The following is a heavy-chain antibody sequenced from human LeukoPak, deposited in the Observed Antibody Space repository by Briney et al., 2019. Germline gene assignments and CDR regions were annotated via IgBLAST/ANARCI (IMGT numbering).Heavy chain of an antibody. CDR1: GFTFSSYG. V-gene: IGHV3-30*03. CDR3: AGGGIAVAANY. J-gene: IGHJ4*02. Sequence: GGSLRLPCAASGFTFSSYGMHWVRQAPGKGLEWVAVISYDGSNKYYADSVKGRFTISRDNSKNTLYLQVNSLRAEDTAVYYCAGGGIAVAANYWGQGTLVTVSS. CDR2: ISYDGSNK. D-gene: IGHD6-19*01.